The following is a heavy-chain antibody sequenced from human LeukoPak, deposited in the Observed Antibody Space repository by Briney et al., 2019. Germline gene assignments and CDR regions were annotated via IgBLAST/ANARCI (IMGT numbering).Heavy chain of an antibody. CDR2: IHTSGSA. D-gene: IGHD6-6*01. J-gene: IGHJ5*02. V-gene: IGHV4-61*02. CDR1: GGSLSSGTFY. Sequence: PSQTLSLTCTVSGGSLSSGTFYWSWTRQPAGKGLEWIGRIHTSGSANSNPSLKSRVTISVDTSKNQLSLNLTSVTAADTAVYYCARGLATRPDWFDPWGQGTLVTVSS. CDR3: ARGLATRPDWFDP.